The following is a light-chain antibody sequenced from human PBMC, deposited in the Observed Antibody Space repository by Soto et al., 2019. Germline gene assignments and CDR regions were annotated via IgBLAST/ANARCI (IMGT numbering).Light chain of an antibody. Sequence: EIVLTQSPGTLSLSPGERATLSCRASQSVTNRYLAWYRQKPGQAPRLLIFGASIRDTGIPDRFSGSGSGTDFTLTINRLEPEDFSVYYCQQYGSSPGTFGQGTKVELK. CDR3: QQYGSSPGT. CDR2: GAS. CDR1: QSVTNRY. V-gene: IGKV3-20*01. J-gene: IGKJ1*01.